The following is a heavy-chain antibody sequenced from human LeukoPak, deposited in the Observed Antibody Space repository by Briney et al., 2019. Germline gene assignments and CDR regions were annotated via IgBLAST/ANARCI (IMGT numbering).Heavy chain of an antibody. J-gene: IGHJ4*02. Sequence: GSLRLSCAASGFMFNGYSMTWVRQAPGKGLEWVSYISGGSDYIFYTDPVKGRFSISRDNAKKSLYLQLNSLRVEGTAVYYCTRWGLGPSFDYWGQGTRVTVSS. D-gene: IGHD1-26*01. CDR1: GFMFNGYS. V-gene: IGHV3-21*01. CDR2: ISGGSDYI. CDR3: TRWGLGPSFDY.